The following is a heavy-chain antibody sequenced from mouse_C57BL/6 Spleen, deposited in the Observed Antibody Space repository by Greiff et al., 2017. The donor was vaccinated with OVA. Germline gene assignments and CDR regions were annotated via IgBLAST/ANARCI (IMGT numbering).Heavy chain of an antibody. CDR2: IYTGDGDS. J-gene: IGHJ2*01. V-gene: IGHV1-82*01. CDR3: ARGGPTTVGDY. CDR1: GYAFSSSW. D-gene: IGHD1-1*01. Sequence: VMLVESGPGLVQPGASVKISCKASGYAFSSSWMNWVKQRPGKGLEWIGRIYTGDGDSNYYGTFKGKARLTASKSSSTAYMQLSSLTSEDSTVYFWARGGPTTVGDYWGQGTTLTVSS.